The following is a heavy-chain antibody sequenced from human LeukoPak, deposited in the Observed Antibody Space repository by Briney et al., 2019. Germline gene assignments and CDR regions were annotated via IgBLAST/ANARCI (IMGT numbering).Heavy chain of an antibody. Sequence: GESLKISCKDSGNTLSTYWIAWVRQMPGKGLEWMGIIYPDDSVTAYSPSLRGQVTISADKSISTAYLQWSALKASDTAMYYCARLGGSGSWSLASWGQGTLVTVSS. J-gene: IGHJ4*02. V-gene: IGHV5-51*01. CDR1: GNTLSTYW. D-gene: IGHD3-10*01. CDR3: ARLGGSGSWSLAS. CDR2: IYPDDSVT.